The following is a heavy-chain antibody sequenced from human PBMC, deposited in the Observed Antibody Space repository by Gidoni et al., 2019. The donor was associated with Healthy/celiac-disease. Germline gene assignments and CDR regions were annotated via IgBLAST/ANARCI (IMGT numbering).Heavy chain of an antibody. CDR2: ISSSGSTI. CDR1: GFTFSSYE. CDR3: ARDRLGAFDI. V-gene: IGHV3-48*03. J-gene: IGHJ3*02. Sequence: EVQLVEAGGGWVQPGGSLRLSCAAAGFTFSSYEMNWVRQAPGKGLEWVSYISSSGSTIYYADSVKGRFTISRDNATNSLYLQMNSLRAEDTAVYYCARDRLGAFDIWGQGTMVTVSS. D-gene: IGHD6-25*01.